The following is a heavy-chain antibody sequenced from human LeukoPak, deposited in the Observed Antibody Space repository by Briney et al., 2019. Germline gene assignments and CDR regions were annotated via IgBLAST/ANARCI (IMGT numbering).Heavy chain of an antibody. CDR1: GFTFSSYW. D-gene: IGHD3-3*01. CDR2: IKKEGSEK. V-gene: IGHV3-7*01. Sequence: GGSLRLSCAASGFTFSSYWMSWVRQAPGKGLEWVANIKKEGSEKYYVYSWKGRFTISRDNDKNSLYLQMNSLGAEDAAVYYCSGDARITIFGVVIGWFDYWGQGTRVTVSS. J-gene: IGHJ4*02. CDR3: SGDARITIFGVVIGWFDY.